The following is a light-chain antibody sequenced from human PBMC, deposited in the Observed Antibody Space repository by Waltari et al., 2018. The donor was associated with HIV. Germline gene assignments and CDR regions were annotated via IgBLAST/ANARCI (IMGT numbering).Light chain of an antibody. CDR3: QQSYITPHT. Sequence: DIQMTQSPSSLSASVGDRVTITFRARQSITTYLNWYQQKPGKAPKLLIYAASNLQSGVPSRFSGSGSGTDFTLTISSLQPEDFATYYCQQSYITPHTFGQGTKVEIK. J-gene: IGKJ1*01. CDR1: QSITTY. V-gene: IGKV1-39*01. CDR2: AAS.